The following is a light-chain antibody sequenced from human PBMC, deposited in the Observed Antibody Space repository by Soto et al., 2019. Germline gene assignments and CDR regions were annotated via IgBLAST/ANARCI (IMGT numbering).Light chain of an antibody. CDR3: QQYNSYRTWT. CDR1: QFIDDF. V-gene: IGKV1-13*02. J-gene: IGKJ1*01. Sequence: IQVTQSPSSLSASVGDRVTITCRASQFIDDFLNWFQQKPGKAPKLLIYDASSLESGVPSRFSGSGSGTEFTLTISSLQPDDFATYYCQQYNSYRTWTFGQGTKVDNK. CDR2: DAS.